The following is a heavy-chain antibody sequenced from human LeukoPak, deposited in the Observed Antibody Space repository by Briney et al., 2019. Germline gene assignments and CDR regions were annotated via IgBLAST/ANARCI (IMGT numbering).Heavy chain of an antibody. Sequence: SETLSLTCTVSGGSISSYYWSWIRQPPGKGLEWIGYIYYSGSTNYNPSLKRRVTISVYTSKNQFSLKLSSVTAADTAVYYCARGGTMVRGVLDPWGQGTLVTVSS. CDR3: ARGGTMVRGVLDP. CDR1: GGSISSYY. D-gene: IGHD3-10*01. J-gene: IGHJ5*02. CDR2: IYYSGST. V-gene: IGHV4-59*12.